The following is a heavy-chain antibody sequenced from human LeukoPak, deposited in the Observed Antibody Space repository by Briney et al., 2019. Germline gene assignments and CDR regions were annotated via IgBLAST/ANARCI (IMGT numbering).Heavy chain of an antibody. Sequence: SGGSLRLSCAASGFTFSSYSMNWVRQAPGKGLEWVSSISSSSSYIYYADSVKGRFTISRDNAKNSLYLQMNSLRAEDTAVYYCARGVGSGSYSGFDPWGQGTLVTVSS. CDR3: ARGVGSGSYSGFDP. D-gene: IGHD3-10*01. CDR1: GFTFSSYS. J-gene: IGHJ5*02. V-gene: IGHV3-21*01. CDR2: ISSSSSYI.